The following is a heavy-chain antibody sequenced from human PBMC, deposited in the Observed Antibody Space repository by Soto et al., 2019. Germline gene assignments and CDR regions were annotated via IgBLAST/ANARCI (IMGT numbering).Heavy chain of an antibody. D-gene: IGHD6-13*01. V-gene: IGHV4-39*01. J-gene: IGHJ4*02. CDR2: IYYSGST. CDR1: GGSISSSSYY. Sequence: SETLSLTCTVSGGSISSSSYYWVWIRQPPGKGLEWIGGIYYSGSTYYNPSLKSRVTMSVDTSKDQFSLKLSSVTAADTAVYYCARRGSRSWHFDYWGQGTLVTVSS. CDR3: ARRGSRSWHFDY.